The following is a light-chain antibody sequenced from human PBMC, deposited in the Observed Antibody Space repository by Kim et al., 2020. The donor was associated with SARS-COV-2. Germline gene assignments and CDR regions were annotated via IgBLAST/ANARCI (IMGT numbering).Light chain of an antibody. CDR3: QQYNNWTWT. V-gene: IGKV3-15*01. CDR2: GAS. Sequence: VSPGERATLSCRASQSVSSNLAWYQQKPGQAPRLLIYGASTRATGIPARFSGSGSGTEFTLTISSLQSEDFAVYYCQQYNNWTWTFGQGTKVDIK. J-gene: IGKJ1*01. CDR1: QSVSSN.